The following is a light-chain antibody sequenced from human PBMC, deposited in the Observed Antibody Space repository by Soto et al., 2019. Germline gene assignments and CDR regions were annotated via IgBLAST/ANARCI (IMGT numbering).Light chain of an antibody. J-gene: IGKJ3*01. V-gene: IGKV1-39*01. CDR1: QSISSY. Sequence: DIQMTQSPSSLSASVGDRVTITCRASQSISSYLNWYQQKPGKAPKLLIYAASSLQSGVPSRFSGSGSGTDFTLTISGLEPEDFAVYYCQQRNNWPSTTFGPGTKVDIK. CDR2: AAS. CDR3: QQRNNWPSTT.